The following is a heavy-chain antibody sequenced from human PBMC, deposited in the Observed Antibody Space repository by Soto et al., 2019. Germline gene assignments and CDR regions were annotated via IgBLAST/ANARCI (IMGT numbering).Heavy chain of an antibody. CDR3: SMAHTVVIQIDT. CDR1: GFTFSSYA. Sequence: PGGSLRLSCAASGFTFSSYAMHWVRQAPGKGLEWVAVISYDGSNKYYADSVKGRFTISRDNSKNTLYLQMNSLRAEDTAVYYCSMAHTVVIQIDTWGQGT. D-gene: IGHD4-17*01. CDR2: ISYDGSNK. J-gene: IGHJ4*02. V-gene: IGHV3-30-3*01.